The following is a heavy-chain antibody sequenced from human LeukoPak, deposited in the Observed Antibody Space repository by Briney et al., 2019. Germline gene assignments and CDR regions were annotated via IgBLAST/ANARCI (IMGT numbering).Heavy chain of an antibody. CDR1: GFTFTNYG. Sequence: GGSLTLSCAAAGFTFTNYGMHWVRQAPGMELERVAFIQFDGGNRFYADSVKGRFTISRDNSKNTLSQQMNSLRVEDTAVYYCAKQNARGGTYEPVTVWGQAALVTVSS. D-gene: IGHD3-16*01. V-gene: IGHV3-30*02. J-gene: IGHJ4*02. CDR3: AKQNARGGTYEPVTV. CDR2: IQFDGGNR.